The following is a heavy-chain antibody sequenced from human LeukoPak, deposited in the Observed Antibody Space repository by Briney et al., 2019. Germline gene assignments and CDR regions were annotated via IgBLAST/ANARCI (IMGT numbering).Heavy chain of an antibody. J-gene: IGHJ4*02. Sequence: PSETLSLTCAVYGGSFSGYYWSWIRQPPGKGLEWIGEINHSGSTNYNPSLKSRVTISVDTSKNQFSLKLSSVTAADTAVYYCASRGYSGYSSFDYWGQGTLVTVSS. D-gene: IGHD5-12*01. CDR3: ASRGYSGYSSFDY. V-gene: IGHV4-34*01. CDR2: INHSGST. CDR1: GGSFSGYY.